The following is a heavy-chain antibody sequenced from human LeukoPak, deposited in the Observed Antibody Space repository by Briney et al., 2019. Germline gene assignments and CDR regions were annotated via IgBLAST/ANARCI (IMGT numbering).Heavy chain of an antibody. Sequence: PSETLSLTCGVSGVSISSYNWWSWVRQPPGKGLEWIGEIFHSGTANYNPSLKSRVTISIDKSKNQVSLNLNSVTAADTAVYYCARAPGGYYSFDYWGQGTLVTVSS. CDR3: ARAPGGYYSFDY. CDR1: GVSISSYNW. J-gene: IGHJ4*02. V-gene: IGHV4-4*02. CDR2: IFHSGTA. D-gene: IGHD3-22*01.